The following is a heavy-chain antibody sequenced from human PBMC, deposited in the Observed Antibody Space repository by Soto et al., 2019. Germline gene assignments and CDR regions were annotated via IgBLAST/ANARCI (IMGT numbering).Heavy chain of an antibody. V-gene: IGHV4-34*01. Sequence: QVQLQQWGAGLLKPSETLSLTCAVYGGSFSGYYWSWIRQPPGKGLEWIGEINHSGSTNYNPSLKSXXTXSXATSKNQFSLKLSSVTAADTALYYCARALDAVGAPYWGQGTLVTVSS. D-gene: IGHD1-26*01. CDR2: INHSGST. CDR1: GGSFSGYY. J-gene: IGHJ4*02. CDR3: ARALDAVGAPY.